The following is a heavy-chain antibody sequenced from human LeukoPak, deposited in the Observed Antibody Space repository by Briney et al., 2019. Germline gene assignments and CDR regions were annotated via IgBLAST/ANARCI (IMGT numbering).Heavy chain of an antibody. V-gene: IGHV3-48*01. CDR1: GFTFSSSW. CDR2: ISGSGFTI. D-gene: IGHD4-11*01. Sequence: GGSLRLSCAASGFTFSSSWMHWVRQAPGKGLEWISYISGSGFTIHYADSVKGRFTISRDNAKNSLYLQMNSLRAEDTAVYYCARGVPKTSYYYYYMDVWGKGTTVTVSS. J-gene: IGHJ6*03. CDR3: ARGVPKTSYYYYYMDV.